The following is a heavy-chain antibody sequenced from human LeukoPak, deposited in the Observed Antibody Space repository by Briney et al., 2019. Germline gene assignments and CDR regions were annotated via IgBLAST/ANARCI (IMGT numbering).Heavy chain of an antibody. CDR1: GFTFSGST. V-gene: IGHV3-73*01. D-gene: IGHD3-10*01. Sequence: AGGSLRLSCAASGFTFSGSTMHWVRQASGKGLEWVGRITSEIDGYMTAYGASVKGRFTISRDDSKNTAYLQMNSLKTEDTAVYYCWSELWFGNFAHWGQGTLVTVSS. CDR3: WSELWFGNFAH. J-gene: IGHJ4*02. CDR2: ITSEIDGYMT.